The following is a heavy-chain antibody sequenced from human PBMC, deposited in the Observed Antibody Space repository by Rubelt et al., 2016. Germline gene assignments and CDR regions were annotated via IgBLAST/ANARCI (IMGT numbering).Heavy chain of an antibody. V-gene: IGHV3-23*01. CDR3: AKEALAYCGGDCYSLAFGI. CDR1: GFTFSSYA. D-gene: IGHD2-21*02. CDR2: ISGSGGST. Sequence: GSLRLSCAASGFTFSSYAMSWVRQAPGKGLEWVSAISGSGGSTYYADSVKGRFTISRDNSKNTLYLQMNSLRAEDTAVYYCAKEALAYCGGDCYSLAFGIWGQGTTVTVSS. J-gene: IGHJ6*02.